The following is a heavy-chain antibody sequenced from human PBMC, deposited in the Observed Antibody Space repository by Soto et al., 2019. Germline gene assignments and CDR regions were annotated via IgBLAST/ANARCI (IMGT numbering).Heavy chain of an antibody. D-gene: IGHD6-6*01. J-gene: IGHJ4*02. Sequence: QVQLQQWGAGLLKPSETLSLTCAVYGGSFSGYYWSWIRQPPGKGLEWIGEINHSGSSNYNPSLKRRVTISVDTSKEQFSLKLISVTAADTAVYYCSEYRSSSGGDYWGQGTLVTVSS. CDR1: GGSFSGYY. V-gene: IGHV4-34*01. CDR2: INHSGSS. CDR3: SEYRSSSGGDY.